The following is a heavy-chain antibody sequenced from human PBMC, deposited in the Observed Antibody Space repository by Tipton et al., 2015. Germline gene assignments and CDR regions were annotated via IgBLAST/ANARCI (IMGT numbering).Heavy chain of an antibody. CDR1: GGSISSGDYY. J-gene: IGHJ1*01. CDR3: ARWSESSEYFQH. Sequence: TLSLTCTVSGGSISSGDYYWSWIRQPPGKGLEWIGYIYYSGSTYYNPSLKSRVTISVDTSKNQFSLKLSSVTAADTAVYYCARWSESSEYFQHWDQGTLVTVSS. V-gene: IGHV4-30-4*01. D-gene: IGHD3-10*01. CDR2: IYYSGST.